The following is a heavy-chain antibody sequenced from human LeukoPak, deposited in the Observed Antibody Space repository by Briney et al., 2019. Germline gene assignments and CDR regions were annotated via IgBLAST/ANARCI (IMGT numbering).Heavy chain of an antibody. Sequence: PSETLSLTCTVSGGSISSSSYYWGWIRQPPGKGLEWIGSIYYSGSTYYNPSLKSRVTISVDTSKNQFSLKLSSVTAADTAVYYCARAEVLLWFGELSGGRFDYWGQGTLVTVSS. CDR2: IYYSGST. V-gene: IGHV4-39*07. J-gene: IGHJ4*02. CDR1: GGSISSSSYY. CDR3: ARAEVLLWFGELSGGRFDY. D-gene: IGHD3-10*01.